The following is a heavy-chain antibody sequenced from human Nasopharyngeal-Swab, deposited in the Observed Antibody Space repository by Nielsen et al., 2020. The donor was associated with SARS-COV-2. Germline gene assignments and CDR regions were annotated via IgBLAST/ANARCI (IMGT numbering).Heavy chain of an antibody. Sequence: GESLKISCAASGFTFSSFGMHWVRQAPGKGLEWVAFIAHDASNEYYGDSVKGRFSISRDSSKNTLYLQMNSLRAEDTAVYYCARDIGGYFDYWGQGTLVTVSS. CDR2: IAHDASNE. D-gene: IGHD3-10*01. J-gene: IGHJ4*02. CDR1: GFTFSSFG. V-gene: IGHV3-30*03. CDR3: ARDIGGYFDY.